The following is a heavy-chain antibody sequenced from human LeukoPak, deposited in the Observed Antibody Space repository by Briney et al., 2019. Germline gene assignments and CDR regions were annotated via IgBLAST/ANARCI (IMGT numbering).Heavy chain of an antibody. D-gene: IGHD1-26*01. CDR3: ARLGPIVGATNEH. CDR2: ISGGGGST. J-gene: IGHJ4*02. V-gene: IGHV3-23*01. CDR1: GFTFSGYA. Sequence: GGSLRLSCAASGFTFSGYAMSWVRQAPGKGLEWVSAISGGGGSTYYADSVKGRFTISRDNSKNTLYLQMNSLRAEDTAVYYCARLGPIVGATNEHWGQGTLVTVSS.